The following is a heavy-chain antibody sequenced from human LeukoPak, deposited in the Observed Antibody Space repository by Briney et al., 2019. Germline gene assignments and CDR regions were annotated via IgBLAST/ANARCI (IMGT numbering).Heavy chain of an antibody. CDR2: ISGSGGST. D-gene: IGHD3-9*01. CDR1: GFTFSTYA. J-gene: IGHJ4*02. CDR3: AKSGQYYDILTGYRYYFDY. Sequence: GGSLRLSCAASGFTFSTYAMNWVRQAPGKGLEWVSGISGSGGSTYYADSVKGRFTISRDNSKSTLFLQMNSLRAEDTAVYYCAKSGQYYDILTGYRYYFDYWGQGTLVTVSS. V-gene: IGHV3-23*01.